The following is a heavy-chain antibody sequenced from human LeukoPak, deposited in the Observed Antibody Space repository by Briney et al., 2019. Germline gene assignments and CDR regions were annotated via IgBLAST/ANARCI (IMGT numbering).Heavy chain of an antibody. Sequence: PGGSLRLSCVASGFTFSRYWMHWVRQAPGKGLVWVSRINSDGGSITYADSVKGQFTISRDNAKNTLYLQMTSLRVEDTAVYYCGRGSGVADYWGQGALVTVSS. J-gene: IGHJ4*02. CDR1: GFTFSRYW. CDR3: GRGSGVADY. CDR2: INSDGGSI. V-gene: IGHV3-74*03. D-gene: IGHD7-27*01.